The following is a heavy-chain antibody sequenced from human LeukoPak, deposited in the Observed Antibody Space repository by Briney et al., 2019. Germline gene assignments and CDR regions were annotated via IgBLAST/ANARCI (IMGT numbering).Heavy chain of an antibody. CDR3: ARDPWCSSTSCYIDY. D-gene: IGHD2-2*02. V-gene: IGHV3-53*05. J-gene: IGHJ4*02. CDR1: GFTVSSNY. Sequence: GGSLRLSCAASGFTVSSNYMSWVRQAPGKGLEWVSVIYSGGSTYYADSVKGRFTISRDNSKNTLYLQMNSLRSDDTAVYYCARDPWCSSTSCYIDYWGQGTLVTVSS. CDR2: IYSGGST.